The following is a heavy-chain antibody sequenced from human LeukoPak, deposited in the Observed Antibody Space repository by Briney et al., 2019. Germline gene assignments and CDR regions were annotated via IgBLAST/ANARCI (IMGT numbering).Heavy chain of an antibody. Sequence: GGSLRLSCAASGFTFTKAWMTWVRQAPGKGLEWIGRIKSNTDGGTIDYAAPVKGRFTMSRDDSTSTLYLQMNGLKVEDTAVYYCTTCASGGPWFDPWGRGTLVTVSS. CDR1: GFTFTKAW. CDR2: IKSNTDGGTI. J-gene: IGHJ5*02. D-gene: IGHD3-10*01. V-gene: IGHV3-15*01. CDR3: TTCASGGPWFDP.